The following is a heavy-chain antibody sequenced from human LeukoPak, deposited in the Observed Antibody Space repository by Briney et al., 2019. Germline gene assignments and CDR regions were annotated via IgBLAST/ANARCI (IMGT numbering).Heavy chain of an antibody. V-gene: IGHV3-74*01. CDR2: INIDGSST. D-gene: IGHD3-22*01. CDR3: ARDSTHDSSGYVYPDY. J-gene: IGHJ4*02. CDR1: GCTFSSYW. Sequence: GGSLRLSCAGSGCTFSSYWMHWVRQAPGKGLVWVSRINIDGSSTSYADSVKGRFTISRDNAKNTLYLQMSSLRAEDTAVYYCARDSTHDSSGYVYPDYWGQGTLVTVSS.